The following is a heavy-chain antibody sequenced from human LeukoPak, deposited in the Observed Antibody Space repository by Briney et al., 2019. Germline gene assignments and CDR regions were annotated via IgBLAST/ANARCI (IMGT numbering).Heavy chain of an antibody. D-gene: IGHD6-13*01. Sequence: SETPSLTCAVYGGSFSGYYWSWIRQPPGKGLEWIGEINHSGSTNYNPSLKSRVTISVDTSKNQFSLKLSSVTAADTAVYYCARSSWSPGNWFDPWGQGTLVTVSS. CDR1: GGSFSGYY. CDR3: ARSSWSPGNWFDP. V-gene: IGHV4-34*01. J-gene: IGHJ5*02. CDR2: INHSGST.